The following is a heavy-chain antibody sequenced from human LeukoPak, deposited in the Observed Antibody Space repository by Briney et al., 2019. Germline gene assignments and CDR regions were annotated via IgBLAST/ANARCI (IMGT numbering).Heavy chain of an antibody. Sequence: GGSLRLSCATSGFTFSDYAMSWVRQAPGRGLEWVSTISGSGAGTYYADSVKGRFTISRDNSKNTLYLQMNSLRAEDTAVYYCANLQLRSGNYYFDYWGQGTLVTVSS. CDR3: ANLQLRSGNYYFDY. D-gene: IGHD1-26*01. CDR1: GFTFSDYA. V-gene: IGHV3-23*01. CDR2: ISGSGAGT. J-gene: IGHJ4*02.